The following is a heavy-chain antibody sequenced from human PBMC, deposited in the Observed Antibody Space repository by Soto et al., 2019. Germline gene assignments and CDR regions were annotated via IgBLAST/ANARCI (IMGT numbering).Heavy chain of an antibody. CDR2: INSDGSST. J-gene: IGHJ3*02. D-gene: IGHD3-10*01. Sequence: YGRRWISKATGKGLVWVSRINSDGSSTSYADSVKGRFTISRDNAKNTLYLQMNSLRAEDTAVYYCARDRNRILWFGEAGDAFDIWGQGTMVTVSS. CDR1: YG. V-gene: IGHV3-74*01. CDR3: ARDRNRILWFGEAGDAFDI.